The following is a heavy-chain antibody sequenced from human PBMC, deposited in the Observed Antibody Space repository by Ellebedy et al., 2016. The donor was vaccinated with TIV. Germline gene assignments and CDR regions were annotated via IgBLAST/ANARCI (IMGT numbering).Heavy chain of an antibody. CDR2: IYQDGSDE. D-gene: IGHD4-17*01. CDR3: ARRGSYGDYAVQINSWFDP. V-gene: IGHV3-7*01. CDR1: GFSFRSYW. J-gene: IGHJ5*02. Sequence: PGGSLRLSCAASGFSFRSYWMSWVRQAPGKGLEWVANIYQDGSDEYYVDSVKGRFTISRDNDNKALFLQMNSLRVEYTAVYYCARRGSYGDYAVQINSWFDPWGQGTLVTVSS.